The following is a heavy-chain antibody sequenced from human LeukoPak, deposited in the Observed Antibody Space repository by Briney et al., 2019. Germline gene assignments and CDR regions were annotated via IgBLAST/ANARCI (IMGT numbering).Heavy chain of an antibody. CDR1: GYGFTGYY. CDR2: INPNSGGT. J-gene: IGHJ4*02. CDR3: ARDREELPAYYFDD. D-gene: IGHD1-26*01. Sequence: ASVTVSCKASGYGFTGYYMHWVRQAPGQGLGWVGWINPNSGGTNYAQTFSGRVTMTRDTSISTAYMELSRLRSGDTAVYYCARDREELPAYYFDDWGQGTLVTVSS. V-gene: IGHV1-2*02.